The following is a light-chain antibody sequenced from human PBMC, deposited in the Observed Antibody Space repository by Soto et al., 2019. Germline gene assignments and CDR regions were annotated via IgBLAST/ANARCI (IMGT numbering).Light chain of an antibody. CDR2: AAS. J-gene: IGKJ3*01. Sequence: DIQMTQSPSSLSASVGDRVTITCRASQSISSYLNWYQQKPGKAPKLLIYAASSLQSGVPSRFSGSGSGTDFTLTISSLQPEDFANYYCQQQDTFGPGTKVDIK. CDR3: QQQDT. CDR1: QSISSY. V-gene: IGKV1-39*01.